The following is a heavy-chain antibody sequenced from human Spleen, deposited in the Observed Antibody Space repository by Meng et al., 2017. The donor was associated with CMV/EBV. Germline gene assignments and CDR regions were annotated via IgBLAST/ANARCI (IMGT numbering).Heavy chain of an antibody. Sequence: GESLKISCAASGFTFSRYTMTWVRQAPGKGLEWVSSISDSGASTNYADSVKGRFTVSRDNSKNTLFLHVNSLTAEDTAVYYCAKSLAAAMFFFDPWGQGTLVTVSS. CDR3: AKSLAAAMFFFDP. V-gene: IGHV3-23*01. CDR2: ISDSGAST. J-gene: IGHJ5*02. CDR1: GFTFSRYT. D-gene: IGHD2-2*01.